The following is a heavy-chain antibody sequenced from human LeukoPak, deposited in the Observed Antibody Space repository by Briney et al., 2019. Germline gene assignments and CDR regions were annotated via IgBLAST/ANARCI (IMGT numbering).Heavy chain of an antibody. D-gene: IGHD3-10*01. CDR2: INPNSGGT. V-gene: IGHV1-2*02. Sequence: ASVKVSCKASGYTFTGYYMHWVRQAPGQGLEWMGWINPNSGGTNHAQKFQGRVTMTRDTSISTAYMELSRLRSDDTAVYYCARGSRAITMVRGAKEFDYWGQGTLVTVSS. J-gene: IGHJ4*02. CDR1: GYTFTGYY. CDR3: ARGSRAITMVRGAKEFDY.